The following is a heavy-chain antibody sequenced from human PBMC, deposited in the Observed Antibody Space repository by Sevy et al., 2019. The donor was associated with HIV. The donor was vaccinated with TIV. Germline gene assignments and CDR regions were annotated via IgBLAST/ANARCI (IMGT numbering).Heavy chain of an antibody. Sequence: GGSQRLSCEASGFTVSGNYMAWVRLAPGKGLEWVSLIDSGGSTYYADSVKGRFTISRDNAKNTLYLQMNPLRAEDTAVYFCARDRYYDASGYYYYYYGMDVWGQGTTVTVSS. V-gene: IGHV3-66*01. D-gene: IGHD3-22*01. CDR1: GFTVSGNY. CDR2: IDSGGST. J-gene: IGHJ6*02. CDR3: ARDRYYDASGYYYYYYGMDV.